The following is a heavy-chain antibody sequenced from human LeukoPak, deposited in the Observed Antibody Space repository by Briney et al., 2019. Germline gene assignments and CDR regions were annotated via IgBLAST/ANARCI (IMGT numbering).Heavy chain of an antibody. Sequence: ASVKVSCKASGYTFTSYGISWVRQAPGQGLEWMGWISAYNGNTNYAQKLQGRVTVTTDTSTSTAYMELRSLRSDDTAVYYCARASPRRGRGGVSIPRYYYYYGMDVWGQGTTITVSS. J-gene: IGHJ6*02. CDR2: ISAYNGNT. CDR1: GYTFTSYG. D-gene: IGHD6-6*01. CDR3: ARASPRRGRGGVSIPRYYYYYGMDV. V-gene: IGHV1-18*01.